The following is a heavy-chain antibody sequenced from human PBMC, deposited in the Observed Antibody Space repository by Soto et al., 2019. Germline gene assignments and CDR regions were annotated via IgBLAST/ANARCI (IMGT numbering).Heavy chain of an antibody. CDR3: ARHRVAVADPNDY. Sequence: QVQLVESGGGLVKPGGTLRLSCAVSGFTFSDYYMSWIRQAPGKGLEWVSYISSGGSTIYYADSVKGRFTISRDNAENSLYLQMNSLRAEDTAVYYCARHRVAVADPNDYWGQGTLVTVSS. V-gene: IGHV3-11*01. J-gene: IGHJ4*02. CDR1: GFTFSDYY. D-gene: IGHD6-19*01. CDR2: ISSGGSTI.